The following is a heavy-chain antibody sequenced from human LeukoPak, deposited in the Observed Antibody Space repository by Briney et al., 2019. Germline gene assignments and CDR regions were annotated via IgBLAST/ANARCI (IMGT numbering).Heavy chain of an antibody. CDR1: GFTFSNYG. CDR2: MSSSSSYI. D-gene: IGHD6-19*01. V-gene: IGHV3-21*01. CDR3: ARLSSGWSMDYYYGMDV. Sequence: EGSLRLSCAASGFTFSNYGMNWVRQAPGKGLEWVSFMSSSSSYIYYADSVKGRFTISRDNAKNSLYLQMNSLRAEDTAMYYCARLSSGWSMDYYYGMDVWGQGTTVTVSS. J-gene: IGHJ6*02.